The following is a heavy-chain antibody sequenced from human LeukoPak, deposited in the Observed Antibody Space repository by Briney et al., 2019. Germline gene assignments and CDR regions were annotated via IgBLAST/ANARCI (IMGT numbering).Heavy chain of an antibody. CDR1: GGSFSGYY. J-gene: IGHJ4*02. Sequence: PSETLSLTCAVYGGSFSGYYRSWIRQPPGKGLEWIGEINHSGSTNYNPSLKSRVTISVDTSKNQFSLKLSSVTAADTAVYYCARTTVTRRHDYWGQGTLVTVSS. CDR2: INHSGST. V-gene: IGHV4-34*01. CDR3: ARTTVTRRHDY. D-gene: IGHD4-11*01.